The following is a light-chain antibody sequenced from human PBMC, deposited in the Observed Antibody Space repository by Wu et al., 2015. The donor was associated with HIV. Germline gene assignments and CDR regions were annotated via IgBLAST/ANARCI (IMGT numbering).Light chain of an antibody. CDR1: QSINTY. Sequence: DIQMTQSPSPLSASIGDRVAITCRASQSINTYLNWYQQTPGKAPKLLIYAASRLQSGVPSRFSGSGSGTDFTLTISSLQPDDFATYYCQQSYSTLWTFGLGT. J-gene: IGKJ1*01. V-gene: IGKV1-39*01. CDR3: QQSYSTLWT. CDR2: AAS.